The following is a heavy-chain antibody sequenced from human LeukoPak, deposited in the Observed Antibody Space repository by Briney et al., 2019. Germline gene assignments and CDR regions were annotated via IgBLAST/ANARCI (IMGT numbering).Heavy chain of an antibody. J-gene: IGHJ6*03. CDR1: GGSFSGYY. D-gene: IGHD6-13*01. CDR3: ARGPGYSSSDLYYYMDV. CDR2: INHSGST. V-gene: IGHV4-34*01. Sequence: TSETLSLTCAVYGGSFSGYYWSWIRQPPGKGLEWIGEINHSGSTNYNPSLKSRVTISVDTSKNQFSLKLSSVTAADTAVYYCARGPGYSSSDLYYYMDVWGKGTTVTVSS.